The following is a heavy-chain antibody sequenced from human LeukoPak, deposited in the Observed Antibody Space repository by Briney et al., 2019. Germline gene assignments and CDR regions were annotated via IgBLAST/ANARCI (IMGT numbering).Heavy chain of an antibody. D-gene: IGHD6-13*01. J-gene: IGHJ4*02. Sequence: GGFLRLSCAASGFTFSSYAMSWVRQAPGKGLEWVSAISGSGGSTYYADSVKGRFTISRDNSKNTLYLQMNSLRAEDTAVYYCAGKNGYSSSWGYYFDYWGQGTLVTVSS. V-gene: IGHV3-23*01. CDR3: AGKNGYSSSWGYYFDY. CDR2: ISGSGGST. CDR1: GFTFSSYA.